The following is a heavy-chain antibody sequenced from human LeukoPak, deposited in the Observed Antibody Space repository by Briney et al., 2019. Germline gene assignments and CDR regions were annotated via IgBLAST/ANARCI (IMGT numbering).Heavy chain of an antibody. CDR3: ARTLRIAVAGTVYYYYYMDV. Sequence: ASVKVSCKASGYTFTSYDINWVRQATGQGLEWMGWMNPNSGNTGYAQKFQGRVTMTRNTSISTAYTELSSLRSEDTAVYYCARTLRIAVAGTVYYYYYMDVWGKGTTVTVSS. D-gene: IGHD6-19*01. CDR2: MNPNSGNT. CDR1: GYTFTSYD. J-gene: IGHJ6*03. V-gene: IGHV1-8*01.